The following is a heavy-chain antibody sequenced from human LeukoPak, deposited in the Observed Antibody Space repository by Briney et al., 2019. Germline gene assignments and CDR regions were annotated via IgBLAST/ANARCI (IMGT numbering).Heavy chain of an antibody. Sequence: PGGSLRLSCAVFGFIVSGHYMSWVRQAPRKGLEWVSAIYTDGNTHYAGSVKGRFTISRDSFKNTLDLQMNSLRAEDTAVYYCARDRPYGGVGDFDYWGQGTLVTVSS. CDR1: GFIVSGHY. D-gene: IGHD3-16*01. J-gene: IGHJ4*02. V-gene: IGHV3-66*01. CDR3: ARDRPYGGVGDFDY. CDR2: IYTDGNT.